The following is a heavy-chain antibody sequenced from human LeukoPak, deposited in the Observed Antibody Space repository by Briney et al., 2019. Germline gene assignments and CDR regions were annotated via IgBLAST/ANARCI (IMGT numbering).Heavy chain of an antibody. CDR1: GDSVSSNSAA. CDR2: TYYRSKWYN. V-gene: IGHV6-1*01. J-gene: IGHJ6*03. CDR3: ARSRRSGYDLYYYYYMDV. Sequence: SQTLSLTCAISGDSVSSNSAAWNWIRQSPSRGLEWLGRTYYRSKWYNDYAVSVKSRVTINPDTSKNQFSLQLNSVTPEDTAVYYCARSRRSGYDLYYYYYMDVWGKGTTVTVSS. D-gene: IGHD5-12*01.